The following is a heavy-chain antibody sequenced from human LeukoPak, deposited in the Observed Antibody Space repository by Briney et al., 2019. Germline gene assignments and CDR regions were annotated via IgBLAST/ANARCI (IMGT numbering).Heavy chain of an antibody. CDR1: GFTFSSYG. V-gene: IGHV3-33*01. CDR3: ARGGQQLANFDY. Sequence: GGSLRLSCAASGFTFSSYGMHWVRQAPGKGLEWVAVIWYDGSNKYYADSVKGRFTTSRDNSKNTLYLQMNSLRAEDTAVYYCARGGQQLANFDYWGQGTLVTVSS. CDR2: IWYDGSNK. D-gene: IGHD6-13*01. J-gene: IGHJ4*02.